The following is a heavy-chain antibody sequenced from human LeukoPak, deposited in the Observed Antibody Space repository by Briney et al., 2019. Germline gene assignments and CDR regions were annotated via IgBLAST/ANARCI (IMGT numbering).Heavy chain of an antibody. CDR1: GYTFTGYY. V-gene: IGHV1-2*02. D-gene: IGHD3-22*01. CDR2: INPNSGGT. J-gene: IGHJ4*02. Sequence: ASVKVSCKTSGYTFTGYYIQWVRQAPGQGLEWMGWINPNSGGTNYAQKFQGRVTMTRETSITTAYMELSRLRSDDTAVYFCARVPLDYYDSRGRDSWGQETLVTVSS. CDR3: ARVPLDYYDSRGRDS.